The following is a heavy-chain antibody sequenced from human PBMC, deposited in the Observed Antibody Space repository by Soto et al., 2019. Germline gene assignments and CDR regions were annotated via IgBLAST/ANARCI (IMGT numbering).Heavy chain of an antibody. Sequence: PGGSLRLSCAASGFTFSSYGMHWVRQAPGKGLEWVAVIWYDGSNKYYADSVKGRFTISRDNSKNTLYLQMNSLRAEDTAVCYCARDHGSSGFYYYYGMDVWGQGTTVTVSS. CDR3: ARDHGSSGFYYYYGMDV. D-gene: IGHD6-19*01. CDR1: GFTFSSYG. V-gene: IGHV3-33*01. J-gene: IGHJ6*02. CDR2: IWYDGSNK.